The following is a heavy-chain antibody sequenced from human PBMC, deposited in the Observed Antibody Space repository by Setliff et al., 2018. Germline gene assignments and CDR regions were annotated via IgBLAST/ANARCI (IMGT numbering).Heavy chain of an antibody. J-gene: IGHJ4*02. V-gene: IGHV4-39*07. Sequence: SETLSLTCTVSGGSISSSSYYWGWIRQPPGKGLEWIGSIYYSGSTYYNPSLKSRVTISVDTSKNQFSLKLSSVTAADTAVYYCARLYYNFWSGYYGMGAYYFDYWGQGTLVTVS. CDR2: IYYSGST. CDR3: ARLYYNFWSGYYGMGAYYFDY. CDR1: GGSISSSSYY. D-gene: IGHD3-3*01.